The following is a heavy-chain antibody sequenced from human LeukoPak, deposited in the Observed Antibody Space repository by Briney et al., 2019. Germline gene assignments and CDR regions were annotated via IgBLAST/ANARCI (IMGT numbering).Heavy chain of an antibody. CDR2: INHSGST. V-gene: IGHV4-34*01. CDR3: ARGDRSGDIDY. D-gene: IGHD3-10*01. CDR1: GGSFSGYY. J-gene: IGHJ4*02. Sequence: SETLSLTCAVYGGSFSGYYWSWIRQPPGKGLEWIGEINHSGSTNYNPSLKSRVTISVDTSKNQFSLKLSSVTAADTAVYYCARGDRSGDIDYWGQGTLVTVSS.